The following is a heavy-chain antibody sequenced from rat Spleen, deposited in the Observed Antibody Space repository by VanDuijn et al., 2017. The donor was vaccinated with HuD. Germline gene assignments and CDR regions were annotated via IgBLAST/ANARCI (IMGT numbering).Heavy chain of an antibody. Sequence: EVQLVESDGGLVQPGRSLKLSCAASGFTLSDHYMAWVRQAPTKGLEWVATISTSGGSTYYRDSVKGRFTISRDNAKSTLYLQMNSLRSEDTATYYCTRHYSSYYVMDAWGQGGSVTVSS. J-gene: IGHJ4*01. D-gene: IGHD1-2*01. V-gene: IGHV5-25*01. CDR1: GFTLSDHY. CDR2: ISTSGGST. CDR3: TRHYSSYYVMDA.